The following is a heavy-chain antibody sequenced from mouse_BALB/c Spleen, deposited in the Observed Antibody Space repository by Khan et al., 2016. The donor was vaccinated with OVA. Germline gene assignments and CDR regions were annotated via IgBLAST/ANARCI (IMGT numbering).Heavy chain of an antibody. Sequence: QVQLQQSGPDLVQPGASVKISCKASGYTFTTYYLHWVKQRPGQGLEWIGWIYPGNVNTKYNAKFKDKATLTADKSSSTAYMQVSSLTSEDSAVYFCARDDYFVGDAMNYWGQGSSITVSS. CDR1: GYTFTTYY. CDR2: IYPGNVNT. CDR3: ARDDYFVGDAMNY. J-gene: IGHJ4*01. V-gene: IGHV1S56*01. D-gene: IGHD2-4*01.